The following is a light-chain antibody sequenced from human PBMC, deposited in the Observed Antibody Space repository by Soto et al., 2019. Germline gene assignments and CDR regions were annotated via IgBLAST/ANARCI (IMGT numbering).Light chain of an antibody. CDR3: QQYNNWPPWT. J-gene: IGKJ1*01. V-gene: IGKV3-15*01. Sequence: EMVMTQSPATLSVSPGERATLSCRASQSVSSNLAWYQQKPGQAPRLLIYGASTRATGIPARFSGSGSGTEFTLTISSLQSEDFAVHYCQQYNNWPPWTFGQGTKVEIK. CDR2: GAS. CDR1: QSVSSN.